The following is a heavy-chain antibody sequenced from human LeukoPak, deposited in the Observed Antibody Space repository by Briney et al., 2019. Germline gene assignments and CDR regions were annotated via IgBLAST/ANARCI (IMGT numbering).Heavy chain of an antibody. Sequence: GASVKVSCKASGYTFTSYGISWVRQAPGQGLEWVGWISAYNGNTNYAQKLQGRVTITTDTSTSTAYMELRSLRSDDTAVYYCARDYGSGSYYTPLDYWGQGTLVTVSS. CDR3: ARDYGSGSYYTPLDY. D-gene: IGHD3-10*01. CDR1: GYTFTSYG. J-gene: IGHJ4*02. CDR2: ISAYNGNT. V-gene: IGHV1-18*01.